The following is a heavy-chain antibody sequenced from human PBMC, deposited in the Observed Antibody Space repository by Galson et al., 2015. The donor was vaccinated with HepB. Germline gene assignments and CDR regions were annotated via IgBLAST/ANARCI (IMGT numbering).Heavy chain of an antibody. CDR1: GFTFSSYA. J-gene: IGHJ6*02. V-gene: IGHV3-30-3*01. Sequence: SLRLSCAASGFTFSSYAMHWVRQAPGKGLEWVAVISYDGSNKYYADSVKGRFTISRDNSKNTLYLQMNSLRAEDTAVYYCARDHLGMDVWGQGTTVTVSS. CDR3: ARDHLGMDV. CDR2: ISYDGSNK.